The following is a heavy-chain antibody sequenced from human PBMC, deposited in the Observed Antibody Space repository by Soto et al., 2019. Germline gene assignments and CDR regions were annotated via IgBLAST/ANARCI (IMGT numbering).Heavy chain of an antibody. J-gene: IGHJ6*02. V-gene: IGHV4-61*03. D-gene: IGHD3-22*01. CDR1: GGAVRSGSYY. CDR3: ARDVSVRDNYHGLDV. Sequence: QVQLQESGPGLVKPSETLSLTCSVSGGAVRSGSYYWTWIRQPPGKGLEWIGYIYYPGSTNYNPSLQSRVTMSVDTSKNHFSLKLTSLTAADTAVYYCARDVSVRDNYHGLDVWGQGTTVTVSS. CDR2: IYYPGST.